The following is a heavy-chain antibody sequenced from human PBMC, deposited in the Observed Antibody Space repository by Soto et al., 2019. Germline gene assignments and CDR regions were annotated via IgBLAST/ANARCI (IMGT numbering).Heavy chain of an antibody. J-gene: IGHJ5*02. CDR1: GDTFRSYP. D-gene: IGHD5-12*01. CDR3: ARARDGYNYGDGFDT. Sequence: QVQLEQSGAEVKKPGSSVKVSCKASGDTFRSYPITWVRQAPGQGLEWMGGIIPILDTANYAQKFQGRVTITADKSTSIAYMELSSLRSEDTAVYYCARARDGYNYGDGFDTWGQGNLVTVSS. V-gene: IGHV1-69*06. CDR2: IIPILDTA.